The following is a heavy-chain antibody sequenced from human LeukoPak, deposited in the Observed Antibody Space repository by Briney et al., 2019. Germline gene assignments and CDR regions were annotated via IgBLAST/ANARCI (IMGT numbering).Heavy chain of an antibody. CDR2: IKDDGSHT. V-gene: IGHV3-74*01. Sequence: GGSLRLSCAASGFTFSSHWMHWVRQAPGKGLVWVSRIKDDGSHTNYADSVKGRFTISRDNAKNTLSLQMNSLRAEDTAVYYCTRGSGIITGIDEWGQGTLVTVSS. CDR1: GFTFSSHW. J-gene: IGHJ4*02. CDR3: TRGSGIITGIDE. D-gene: IGHD6-25*01.